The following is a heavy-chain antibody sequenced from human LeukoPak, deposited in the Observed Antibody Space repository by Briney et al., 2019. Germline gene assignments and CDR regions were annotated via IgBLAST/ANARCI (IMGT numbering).Heavy chain of an antibody. CDR3: ATGRSGQGWHL. Sequence: EASVKVSCKASGYTFTGYYMHWVRQAPGQGLEWMGWINPNSGGTNYAQKFQGRVTMTRDTSISTAYMELSRLRSEDTAVYYCATGRSGQGWHLWGQGTMVIVSS. CDR2: INPNSGGT. V-gene: IGHV1-2*02. J-gene: IGHJ3*01. CDR1: GYTFTGYY. D-gene: IGHD3-3*01.